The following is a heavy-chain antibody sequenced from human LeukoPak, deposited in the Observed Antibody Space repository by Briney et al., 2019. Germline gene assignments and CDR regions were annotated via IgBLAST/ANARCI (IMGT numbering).Heavy chain of an antibody. CDR3: ARVIGFDY. CDR2: INTDGSST. D-gene: IGHD2/OR15-2a*01. J-gene: IGHJ4*02. V-gene: IGHV3-74*01. CDR1: GFTFSSHW. Sequence: GGSLRLSCAASGFTFSSHWMHWVRQAPAEGLVWVSRINTDGSSTGYADSVKGRFTISRDNAKNSLYLQMNSLRAEDTAVYYCARVIGFDYWGQGTLVTVSS.